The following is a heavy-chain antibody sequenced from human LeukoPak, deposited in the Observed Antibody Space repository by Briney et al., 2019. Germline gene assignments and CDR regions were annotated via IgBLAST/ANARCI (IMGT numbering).Heavy chain of an antibody. V-gene: IGHV4-31*03. CDR2: IYYSGST. J-gene: IGHJ6*02. CDR1: GGSISSGGYY. Sequence: SQTLSLTCTVSGGSISSGGYYWSWIRQHPGKGLEWIGYIYYSGSTYYNPSLKSRVTISVDTSKNQFSLKLSSVTAEDTAVYYCARRVGDSYFYGMDLWGQGTPVTVSS. D-gene: IGHD5/OR15-5a*01. CDR3: ARRVGDSYFYGMDL.